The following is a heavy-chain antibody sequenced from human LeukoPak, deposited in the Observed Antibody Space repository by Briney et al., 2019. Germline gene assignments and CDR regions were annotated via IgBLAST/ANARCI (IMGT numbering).Heavy chain of an antibody. CDR3: AKDYCSSTSCYFYYYYYYMDV. J-gene: IGHJ6*03. CDR1: GLSFSIYW. Sequence: GGSLRLSCFASGLSFSIYWMHWVRQAPGKGLVWVSRITSDGSTTNYADSVEGRFTISRDNSENTLYLQMNSLRAEDTAVYYCAKDYCSSTSCYFYYYYYYMDVWGKGTTVTISS. D-gene: IGHD2-2*01. CDR2: ITSDGSTT. V-gene: IGHV3-74*01.